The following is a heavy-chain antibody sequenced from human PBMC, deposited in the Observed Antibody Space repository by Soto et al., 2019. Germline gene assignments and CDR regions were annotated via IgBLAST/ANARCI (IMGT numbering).Heavy chain of an antibody. Sequence: EVQLVETGGGLIQPGGSLRLSCATSGFPVSPYYMTWVRQAPGKGLEWVSVTYSVGSTYYADSVKGRFTISRDGSENRVYLEMDSLRAEDTAVYYWAQGRSWGDCDYWGQGTLVTVSS. CDR2: TYSVGST. J-gene: IGHJ4*02. CDR1: GFPVSPYY. D-gene: IGHD1-26*01. CDR3: AQGRSWGDCDY. V-gene: IGHV3-53*02.